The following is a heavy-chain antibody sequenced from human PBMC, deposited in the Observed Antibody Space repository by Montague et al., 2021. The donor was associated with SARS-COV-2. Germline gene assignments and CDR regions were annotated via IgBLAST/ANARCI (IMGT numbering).Heavy chain of an antibody. V-gene: IGHV4-34*01. CDR2: INNSGST. CDR1: GGSFSGHY. D-gene: IGHD3-22*01. Sequence: SEPLSLTCAVYGGSFSGHYWSWIRQPPGKGLEWIGEINNSGSTNYNPSLKSRVTISVDTSKNQFSLKLHSVTAADTAVYYCARGRIEVSMIVVVLTGASYYMDVWGKGTTVTVSS. J-gene: IGHJ6*03. CDR3: ARGRIEVSMIVVVLTGASYYMDV.